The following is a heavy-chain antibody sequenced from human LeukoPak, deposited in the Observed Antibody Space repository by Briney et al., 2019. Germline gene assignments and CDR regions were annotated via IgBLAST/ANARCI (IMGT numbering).Heavy chain of an antibody. CDR3: ARDYDFDRYYYYGMDV. J-gene: IGHJ6*02. D-gene: IGHD3-3*01. Sequence: SCKASGGTFSSYAMHWVRQAPGKGLEWVAVISYDGSNKYYADSVKGRFTISRDNSKNTLYLQMNSLRAEGTAVYYCARDYDFDRYYYYGMDVWGQGTTVTVSS. CDR2: ISYDGSNK. V-gene: IGHV3-30-3*01. CDR1: GGTFSSYA.